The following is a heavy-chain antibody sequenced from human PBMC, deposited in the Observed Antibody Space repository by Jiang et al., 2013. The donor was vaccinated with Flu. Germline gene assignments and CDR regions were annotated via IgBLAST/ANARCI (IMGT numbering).Heavy chain of an antibody. CDR3: ARDPTTIVVAGKSWFDP. CDR2: IIPIFGTA. CDR1: GGTFSSYA. Sequence: QLVESGAEVKKPGSSVKVSCKASGGTFSSYAISWVRQAPGQGLEWMGGIIPIFGTANYAQKFQGRVTITADESTSTAYMELSSLRSEDTAVYYCARDPTTIVVAGKSWFDPWGQGTLVTVSS. D-gene: IGHD3-22*01. V-gene: IGHV1-69*01. J-gene: IGHJ5*02.